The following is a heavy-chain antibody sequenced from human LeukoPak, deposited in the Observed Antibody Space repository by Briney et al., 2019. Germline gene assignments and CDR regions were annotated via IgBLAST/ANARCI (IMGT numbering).Heavy chain of an antibody. J-gene: IGHJ4*02. Sequence: GGSLRLSCPASGFTFSSYGMHWARQAPGKGLEWVAVISYDGSNKYYVDSVKGRFTISTDNSKNTLYLQMNSLRAEDTAVYYCAKDRSSSWYANYFDYWGQGALVTVSS. CDR1: GFTFSSYG. CDR2: ISYDGSNK. CDR3: AKDRSSSWYANYFDY. V-gene: IGHV3-30*18. D-gene: IGHD6-13*01.